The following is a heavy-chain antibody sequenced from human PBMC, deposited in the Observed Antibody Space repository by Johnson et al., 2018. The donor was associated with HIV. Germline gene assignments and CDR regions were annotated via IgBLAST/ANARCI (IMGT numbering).Heavy chain of an antibody. J-gene: IGHJ3*02. V-gene: IGHV3-33*06. CDR1: GFTFSSYG. D-gene: IGHD1-26*01. CDR3: AKAEGATSAFDI. Sequence: VQLVESGGGVVQPGRSLRLSCAASGFTFSSYGMHWVRQAPGTGLAWVAVIWHDGSNKYYADSVKGRFTISRDNSKNTLYLQMNSLRAEDTAVYYCAKAEGATSAFDIWGQGTMVTVSS. CDR2: IWHDGSNK.